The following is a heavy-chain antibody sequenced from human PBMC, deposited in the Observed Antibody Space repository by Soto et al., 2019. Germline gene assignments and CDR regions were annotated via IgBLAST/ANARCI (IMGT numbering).Heavy chain of an antibody. CDR2: ISGSGGST. Sequence: HPGGSLRLSCAASGFTFSSYAMSWVRQAPGKGLEWVSAISGSGGSTYYADSVKGRFTISRDNSKNTLYLQMNSLRAEDTAVYYCAKGSPDDDSDIVVVVAATPFYWYFDLWGRGTLVTVSS. CDR1: GFTFSSYA. V-gene: IGHV3-23*01. CDR3: AKGSPDDDSDIVVVVAATPFYWYFDL. J-gene: IGHJ2*01. D-gene: IGHD2-15*01.